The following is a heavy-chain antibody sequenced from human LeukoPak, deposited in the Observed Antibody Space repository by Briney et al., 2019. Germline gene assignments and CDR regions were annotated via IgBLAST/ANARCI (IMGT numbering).Heavy chain of an antibody. Sequence: GGSLRLSCVVSGISLSNYAMTWVRQAPGKGLEGVSYISERGGSTTYADSVKGRFTISRDTSLNTLYLQMNNLRAEDTAVYFCAKRGVVIRGLLVIGYHQEAYHYDFWGQGVLVTVSS. V-gene: IGHV3-23*01. CDR1: GISLSNYA. CDR3: AKRGVVIRGLLVIGYHQEAYHYDF. D-gene: IGHD3-10*01. CDR2: ISERGGST. J-gene: IGHJ4*02.